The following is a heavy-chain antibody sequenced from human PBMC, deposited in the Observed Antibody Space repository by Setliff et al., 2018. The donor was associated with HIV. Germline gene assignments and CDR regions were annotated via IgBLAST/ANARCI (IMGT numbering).Heavy chain of an antibody. D-gene: IGHD6-13*01. CDR3: VRDRGSRWFGPIDY. V-gene: IGHV3-33*01. Sequence: SLRLSCAASGFTFSSHGMHWVRQAPGEGLEWVAVIWYDGTNEFYADSVKGRFTISRDNSKNTLYLQMNNLRAEDTAVYYCVRDRGSRWFGPIDYWGQGTLVTSPQ. CDR1: GFTFSSHG. CDR2: IWYDGTNE. J-gene: IGHJ4*02.